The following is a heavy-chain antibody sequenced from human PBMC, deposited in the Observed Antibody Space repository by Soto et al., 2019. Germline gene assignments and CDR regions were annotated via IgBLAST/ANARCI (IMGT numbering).Heavy chain of an antibody. CDR3: ARDPSIADFYGMDV. CDR1: GGSISSGGNY. D-gene: IGHD6-13*01. Sequence: QVQLQESGPGLVQPSQTLTLGYSVSGGSISSGGNYWNWIRQHPGKGLEWIGYIYYSGSTYYNPSLKSRVTISVDTSKNQFSLKLSSVTAADTAVYYCARDPSIADFYGMDVWGQGTTVTVS. CDR2: IYYSGST. J-gene: IGHJ6*02. V-gene: IGHV4-31*03.